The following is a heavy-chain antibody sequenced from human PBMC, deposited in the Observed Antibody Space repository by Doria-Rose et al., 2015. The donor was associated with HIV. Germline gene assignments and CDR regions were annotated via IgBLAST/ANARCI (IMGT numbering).Heavy chain of an antibody. CDR3: ARDRSGGTSGSYYYDF. CDR1: GYTFTNYG. J-gene: IGHJ4*02. D-gene: IGHD1-1*01. V-gene: IGHV1-3*01. Sequence: GYTFTNYGIHWVRQTPGQRLEWVGWIIAGNGNTKYSQKFHDRITITRDTSASAAYMELSSLRSEDTAVYYCARDRSGGTSGSYYYDFWGQGTLVTISS. CDR2: IIAGNGNT.